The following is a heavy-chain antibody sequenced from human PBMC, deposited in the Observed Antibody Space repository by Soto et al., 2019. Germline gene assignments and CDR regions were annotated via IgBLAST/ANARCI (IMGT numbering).Heavy chain of an antibody. CDR3: AREWTEYSSSPRYYYYGMDV. D-gene: IGHD6-6*01. CDR1: GFTFSSYG. CDR2: IWYDGSNK. Sequence: GGSLRLSCAASGFTFSSYGMHWVRQAPGKGLEWVAVIWYDGSNKYYADSVKGRFTISRDNSKNTLYLQMNSLRAEDTAVYYCAREWTEYSSSPRYYYYGMDVWGQGTTVTVSS. J-gene: IGHJ6*02. V-gene: IGHV3-33*01.